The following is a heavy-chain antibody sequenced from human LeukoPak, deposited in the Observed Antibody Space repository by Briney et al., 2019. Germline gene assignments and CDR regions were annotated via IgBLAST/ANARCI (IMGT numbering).Heavy chain of an antibody. J-gene: IGHJ4*02. CDR2: IKADGSEK. CDR1: GFTFSSYA. CDR3: ARDQWGTRLD. D-gene: IGHD1-1*01. Sequence: GGSLRLSCAASGFTFSSYALNWVRQAPGKGLEWVANIKADGSEKYYVDSVKGRFTISRDNAENSLYLQMNSLRAEDTAVYYCARDQWGTRLDWGQGTLVTVSS. V-gene: IGHV3-7*01.